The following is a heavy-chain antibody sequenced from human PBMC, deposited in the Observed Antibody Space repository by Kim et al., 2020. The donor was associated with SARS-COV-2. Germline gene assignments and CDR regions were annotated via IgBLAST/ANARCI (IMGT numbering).Heavy chain of an antibody. V-gene: IGHV3-53*01. CDR2: IYNGGST. Sequence: GGSLRLSCVVSGFSISNSYVSWVRQAPGKGLEWVSIIYNGGSTYYEESLEGRFTISRDNSENTLYLEMNSLRVEDTALYYCATNIPPVGRTGYHNLGYWGPGPPVSVYS. CDR1: GFSISNSY. J-gene: IGHJ4*02. CDR3: ATNIPPVGRTGYHNLGY. D-gene: IGHD1-26*01.